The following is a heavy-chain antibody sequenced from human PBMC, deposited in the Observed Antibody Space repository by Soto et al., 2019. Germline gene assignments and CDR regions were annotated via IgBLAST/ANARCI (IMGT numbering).Heavy chain of an antibody. Sequence: QVQLVESGGGVVQPGRSLRLSCAASGFTFSSYGMHWVRQAPGKGLEWVAVISYDGSNKYYADSVKGRFTISRDNSKNTLYLQMNSLRAEDTAVYSCAKSHYYDSSGYWYFDLWGRGTLVTVSS. CDR1: GFTFSSYG. V-gene: IGHV3-30*18. J-gene: IGHJ2*01. D-gene: IGHD3-22*01. CDR2: ISYDGSNK. CDR3: AKSHYYDSSGYWYFDL.